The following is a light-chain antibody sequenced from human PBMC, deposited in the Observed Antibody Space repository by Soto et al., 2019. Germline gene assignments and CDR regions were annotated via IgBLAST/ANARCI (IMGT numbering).Light chain of an antibody. V-gene: IGKV1-5*01. CDR2: DAS. CDR3: RPYNRYWR. Sequence: DVRMTQSPSTLSASVGDAVTITCRASQRISTWLAWYQQKPGKAPKLLISDASSLETGVPSRFSGSGSGTEFTLTIKGLQTDDMATYSCRPYNRYWRFGQGTKVDNK. J-gene: IGKJ1*01. CDR1: QRISTW.